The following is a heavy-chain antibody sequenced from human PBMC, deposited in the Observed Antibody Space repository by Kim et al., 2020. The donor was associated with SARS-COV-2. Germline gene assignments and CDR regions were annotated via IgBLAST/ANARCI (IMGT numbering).Heavy chain of an antibody. D-gene: IGHD3-16*01. CDR3: GLGYPSGGKHAIDY. Sequence: GGSRRLSCAASGFTFSDYYMDWVRQAPGKGLEWVARIRNKAKSYTTEYAASVKGRFTVSRDDSKNSFYRQMNSLKTEDTAGYYCGLGYPSGGKHAIDYWG. J-gene: IGHJ4*01. CDR1: GFTFSDYY. CDR2: IRNKAKSYTT. V-gene: IGHV3-72*01.